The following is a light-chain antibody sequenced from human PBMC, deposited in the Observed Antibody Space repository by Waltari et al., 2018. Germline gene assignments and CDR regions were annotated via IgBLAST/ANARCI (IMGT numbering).Light chain of an antibody. CDR3: FSYAGSNIYV. CDR2: EDN. J-gene: IGLJ1*01. CDR1: SSGVGSYNL. V-gene: IGLV2-23*01. Sequence: QSALPQPASVSGSPGQSITLSCPGTSSGVGSYNLVSWYQQHPGRALKLIIYEDNKRPSGVSSRFSGSKSGNTASLTIAGLRTEDEAEYYCFSYAGSNIYVFASGTKVTVL.